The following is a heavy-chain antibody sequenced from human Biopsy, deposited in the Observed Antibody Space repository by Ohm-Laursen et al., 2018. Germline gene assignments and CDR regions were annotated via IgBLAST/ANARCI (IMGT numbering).Heavy chain of an antibody. J-gene: IGHJ3*01. CDR1: GGSISSGGSY. V-gene: IGHV4-31*01. CDR3: ARLGNFWNAEDGLDL. CDR2: IFNSANT. D-gene: IGHD3-3*01. Sequence: TLSLTCTVSGGSISSGGSYWSWIRQRPGKGLEWIGYIFNSANTYYNPSLKNLITISGDTSKNQFSLKLNSVTAADTAVYSCARLGNFWNAEDGLDLWGLGTMVTVSS.